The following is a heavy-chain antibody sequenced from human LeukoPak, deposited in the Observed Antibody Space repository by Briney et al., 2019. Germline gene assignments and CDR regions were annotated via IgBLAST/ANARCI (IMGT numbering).Heavy chain of an antibody. D-gene: IGHD3-16*01. CDR3: ARAPRLITFGGGIED. CDR2: IYYSGST. V-gene: IGHV4-59*01. J-gene: IGHJ4*02. CDR1: GGPISRYY. Sequence: SETLSLTCTASGGPISRYYGIGIRQPPGKGLVGIGFIYYSGSTNYTPSLKSRVTISVDTSKNQFSLKLSSVTAADTAVYYCARAPRLITFGGGIEDWGQGTLVTVSS.